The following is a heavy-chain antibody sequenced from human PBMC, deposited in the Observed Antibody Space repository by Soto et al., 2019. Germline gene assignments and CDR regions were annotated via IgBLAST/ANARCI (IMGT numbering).Heavy chain of an antibody. D-gene: IGHD3-22*01. J-gene: IGHJ4*02. CDR3: ARGKSGYLTFDF. CDR1: GFIVSDNY. Sequence: EVQLVETGGGLVQPGGSLRLSCAASGFIVSDNYMNWVRQAPGKGLEWLSVVYSGSATYYADSVKSRFTISRDNSKNTVFLHMNSLRVEDTAVYYCARGKSGYLTFDFWGQGTQVTVSS. CDR2: VYSGSAT. V-gene: IGHV3-53*02.